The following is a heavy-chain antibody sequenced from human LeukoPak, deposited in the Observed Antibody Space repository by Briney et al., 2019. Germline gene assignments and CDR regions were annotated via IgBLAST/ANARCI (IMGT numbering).Heavy chain of an antibody. CDR1: GGSISSYY. CDR3: ARSVSSSRFSLWKY. V-gene: IGHV4-59*01. J-gene: IGHJ4*02. D-gene: IGHD6-13*01. CDR2: FYHSGGT. Sequence: SETLSLTCTVSGGSISSYYLSWMRQLPGKGLEWIGYFYHSGGTNYNPSLQGRVTMSIDTSKNQFSLKLTSVTTADRAVYYCARSVSSSRFSLWKYWGQGTLVTVSS.